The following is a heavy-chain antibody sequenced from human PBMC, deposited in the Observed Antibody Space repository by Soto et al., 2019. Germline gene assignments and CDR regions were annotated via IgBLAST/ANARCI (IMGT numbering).Heavy chain of an antibody. D-gene: IGHD3-10*01. Sequence: QVQLVQSGAEVKKPGSSVKVSCKASGGTFSSYTISWVRQAPGQGLEWMGRIIPTLGIANYAQKFQGRVTITADKSTSTAAMELSSLRSEDTAVYYCASENQRDYSASGSYSYYYGMDVWGQGTTVTVSS. CDR2: IIPTLGIA. V-gene: IGHV1-69*02. CDR3: ASENQRDYSASGSYSYYYGMDV. J-gene: IGHJ6*02. CDR1: GGTFSSYT.